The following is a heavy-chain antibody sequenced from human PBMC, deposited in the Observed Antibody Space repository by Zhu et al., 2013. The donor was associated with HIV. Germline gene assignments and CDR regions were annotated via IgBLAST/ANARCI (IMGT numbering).Heavy chain of an antibody. CDR2: INAGNGNT. J-gene: IGHJ4*02. V-gene: IGHV1-3*01. CDR3: ARGRITGTTTFSGAGY. Sequence: QVQLVQSGAEVKKPGASVKVSCKASGYTFTSYAMHWVRQAPGQRLEWMGWINAGNGNTKYSQKFQGRVTITRDTSASTAYMELSSLRSEDTAVYYCARGRITGTTTFSGAGYWGQGTLVTVS. CDR1: GYTFTSYA. D-gene: IGHD1-7*01.